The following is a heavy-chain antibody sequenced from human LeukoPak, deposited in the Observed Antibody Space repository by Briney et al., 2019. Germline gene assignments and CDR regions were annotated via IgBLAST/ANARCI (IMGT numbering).Heavy chain of an antibody. CDR1: GGSISSYY. Sequence: SETLSLTCTVSGGSISSYYWSWIRQPPGKGLEWIGYIYYSGSTNYNPSLKSRVTISVDTSKNQFPLKLSSVTAADTAVYYCAREKVLSSGWYYWYFDLWGRGTLVTVSS. J-gene: IGHJ2*01. CDR3: AREKVLSSGWYYWYFDL. D-gene: IGHD6-19*01. V-gene: IGHV4-59*01. CDR2: IYYSGST.